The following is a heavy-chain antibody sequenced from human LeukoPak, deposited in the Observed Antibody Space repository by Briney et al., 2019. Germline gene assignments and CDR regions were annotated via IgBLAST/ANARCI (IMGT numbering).Heavy chain of an antibody. V-gene: IGHV3-7*01. CDR3: ARTKPYDY. CDR2: IKEDGVER. J-gene: IGHJ4*02. CDR1: GVYFRVFW. Sequence: GGAPRLSCVTSGVYFRVFWMSWVRQAPGKGLEWVANIKEDGVERSYVDSVMGRFTISRDNTKNSLYLQMNSLRGEDTAVYYCARTKPYDYWGQGTLVTVSS. D-gene: IGHD2-8*01.